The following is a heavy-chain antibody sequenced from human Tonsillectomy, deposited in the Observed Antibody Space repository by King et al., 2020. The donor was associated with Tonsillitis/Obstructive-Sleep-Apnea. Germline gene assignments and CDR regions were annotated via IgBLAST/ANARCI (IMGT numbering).Heavy chain of an antibody. CDR3: ARGYNDILIGYYLVDY. V-gene: IGHV3-21*01. CDR2: ISSSSSYI. CDR1: GFTFSSYS. J-gene: IGHJ4*02. Sequence: QLVQSGGGLVKPGGSLRLSCAASGFTFSSYSMNWVRQAPGKGLEWVSSISSSSSYIYYADSVKGRFTISRDNAKNSLYLQMNSLRAEDTAVYYRARGYNDILIGYYLVDYWGQGTLVTVSS. D-gene: IGHD3-9*01.